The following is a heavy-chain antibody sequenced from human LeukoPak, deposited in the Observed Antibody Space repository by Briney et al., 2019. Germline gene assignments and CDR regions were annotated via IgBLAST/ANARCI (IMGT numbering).Heavy chain of an antibody. Sequence: ASVKVSCKASGYTFTSYGISWVRQAPGQGLEWMGWISAYNGNTNYAQKLQGRVTMTTDTSTSTAYMELRSLRSDDTAVYYCARVREYQLLYGWYYFDYWGQGTLVTLSS. CDR3: ARVREYQLLYGWYYFDY. J-gene: IGHJ4*02. D-gene: IGHD2-2*02. CDR1: GYTFTSYG. CDR2: ISAYNGNT. V-gene: IGHV1-18*01.